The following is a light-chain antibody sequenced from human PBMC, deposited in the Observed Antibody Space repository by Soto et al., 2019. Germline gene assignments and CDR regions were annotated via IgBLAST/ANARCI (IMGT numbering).Light chain of an antibody. CDR1: SSDVGGYNY. V-gene: IGLV2-14*01. J-gene: IGLJ1*01. CDR2: DVS. Sequence: QSVLTQPASVSGSPGQSITISCTGTSSDVGGYNYVSWYQQHPGKAPKLMIYDVSNRPSGVPNRFSGSKSGNTASLTISGLQAEDEAHYYCSHDTATRTQDCVFGGGTKGTVL. CDR3: SHDTATRTQDCV.